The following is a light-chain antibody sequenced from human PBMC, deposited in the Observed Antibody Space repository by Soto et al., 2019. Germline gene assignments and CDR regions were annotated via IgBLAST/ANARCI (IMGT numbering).Light chain of an antibody. CDR2: AAS. J-gene: IGKJ1*01. Sequence: DIQMTQSPSSLSASVGYRGTITCRASQSISSYLNWYQQKPGKAPKLLIYAASSLQSGVPSRFSGSGSGTDFTLTISSLQHEGFATYYCQQSYSTPRTFGQGTKVDIK. CDR3: QQSYSTPRT. CDR1: QSISSY. V-gene: IGKV1-39*01.